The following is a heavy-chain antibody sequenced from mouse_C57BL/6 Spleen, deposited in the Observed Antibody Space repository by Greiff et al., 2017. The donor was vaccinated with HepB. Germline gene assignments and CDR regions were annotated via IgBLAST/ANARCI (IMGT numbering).Heavy chain of an antibody. J-gene: IGHJ3*01. V-gene: IGHV1-64*01. CDR2: IHPNSGST. D-gene: IGHD1-1*01. Sequence: QVQLQQPGAELVKPGASVKLSCKASGYTFTSYWMHWVKQRPGQGLEWIGMIHPNSGSTNYNEKFKSKATLTVDKSSSTAYMQLSSLTSEDSAVYYCARYGITTVVDSPFGYWGQGTLVTVSA. CDR1: GYTFTSYW. CDR3: ARYGITTVVDSPFGY.